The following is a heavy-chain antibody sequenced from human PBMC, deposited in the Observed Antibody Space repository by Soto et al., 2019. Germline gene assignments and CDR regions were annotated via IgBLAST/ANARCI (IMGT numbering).Heavy chain of an antibody. J-gene: IGHJ6*02. Sequence: PGESLKISCKGSGYSFTSYWIGWVRQMPGKGLEWMGIIYPGDSDTRYSPSFQGRVTISADKSISTAYLQWSSLKASDTAMYYCARLVGGAVYYYGMDVWGQGTRVTVSS. D-gene: IGHD6-19*01. CDR2: IYPGDSDT. V-gene: IGHV5-51*01. CDR1: GYSFTSYW. CDR3: ARLVGGAVYYYGMDV.